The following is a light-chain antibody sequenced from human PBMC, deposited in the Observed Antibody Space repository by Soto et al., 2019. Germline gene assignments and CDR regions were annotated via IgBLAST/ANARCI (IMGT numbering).Light chain of an antibody. Sequence: QSVLTQPPSVSGAPGQRVTISCTGSSSNIGAGYDVHWYQQLPGTAPKLLIYGNSNRPSGVPDRFSGSKSGTSASLAITGLQDEDEADYYWQSYDSSLSGLVFGTGTKVTVL. CDR2: GNS. CDR1: SSNIGAGYD. V-gene: IGLV1-40*01. CDR3: QSYDSSLSGLV. J-gene: IGLJ1*01.